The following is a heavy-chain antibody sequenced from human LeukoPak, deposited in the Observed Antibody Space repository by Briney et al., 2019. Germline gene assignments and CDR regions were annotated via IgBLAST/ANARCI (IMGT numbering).Heavy chain of an antibody. CDR1: GGSFSGYF. J-gene: IGHJ6*03. V-gene: IGHV4-34*01. D-gene: IGHD5-18*01. Sequence: SETLSLTCAVYGGSFSGYFWSWIRQPPGKGLEWIGEINHSGSTNYNPSLKSRVTISIDTSKNQFSLKLSSVTAADTAVYYCASTEDYSYGSDYYYYMDVWGKGTTVTISS. CDR2: INHSGST. CDR3: ASTEDYSYGSDYYYYMDV.